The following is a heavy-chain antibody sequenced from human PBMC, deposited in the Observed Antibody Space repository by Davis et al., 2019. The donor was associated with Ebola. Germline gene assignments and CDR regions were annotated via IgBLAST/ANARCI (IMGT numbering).Heavy chain of an antibody. Sequence: SETLSLTCTVSGGSISSGDYYWSWIRQPPGKGLEWIGYIYYSGSTYYNPSLKSRVTISVDTSKNQFSLKLSSVTAADTAVYYCARVIAAAMGGEWWFDPWGQGTLVTVSS. V-gene: IGHV4-30-4*01. CDR1: GGSISSGDYY. CDR2: IYYSGST. J-gene: IGHJ5*02. D-gene: IGHD5-18*01. CDR3: ARVIAAAMGGEWWFDP.